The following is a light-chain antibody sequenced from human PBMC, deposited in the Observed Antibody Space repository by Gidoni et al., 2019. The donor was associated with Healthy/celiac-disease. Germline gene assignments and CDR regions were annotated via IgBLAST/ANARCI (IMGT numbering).Light chain of an antibody. Sequence: DIQLSPSPSTLSASVGDRVTNTCRASQSISSWLAWYQQKPGKAPKLLIYKASSLESGVPSRFSGSGSGTEFTLTISSLQPDDFATYYCQQYNSSPLTFGGGTKVEIK. CDR1: QSISSW. J-gene: IGKJ4*01. V-gene: IGKV1-5*03. CDR3: QQYNSSPLT. CDR2: KAS.